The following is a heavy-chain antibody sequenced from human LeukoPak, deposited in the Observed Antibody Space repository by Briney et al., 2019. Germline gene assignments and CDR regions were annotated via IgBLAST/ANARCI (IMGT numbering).Heavy chain of an antibody. CDR2: IYYSGSI. D-gene: IGHD3-22*01. J-gene: IGHJ4*02. V-gene: IGHV4-59*01. CDR1: GGSIRGYY. Sequence: SETLSLTCTVSGGSIRGYYWSWIRQPPGKGLEYIGYIYYSGSINYNPSLKSRVTISVDTSKNQFSLKLSSVTAADTAVYYCARDGVNYYDISGYDIWGRGTLVTVSS. CDR3: ARDGVNYYDISGYDI.